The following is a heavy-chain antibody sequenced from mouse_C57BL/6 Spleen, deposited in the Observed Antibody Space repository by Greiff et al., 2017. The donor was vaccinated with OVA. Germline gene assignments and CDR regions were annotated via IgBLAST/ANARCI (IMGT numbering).Heavy chain of an antibody. D-gene: IGHD1-1*01. V-gene: IGHV1-55*01. CDR3: ARKFTTGRDRYFEV. Sequence: QVQLQQPGAELVKPGASVKMSCKASGYTFPSYWITWVKQRPGQGLEWIGDIYPGCGCNNYNEKFKGKATLTVDTYSSTAYMQLSSLTSEDSAVYYCARKFTTGRDRYFEVWGTGTTVTVAS. J-gene: IGHJ1*03. CDR2: IYPGCGCN. CDR1: GYTFPSYW.